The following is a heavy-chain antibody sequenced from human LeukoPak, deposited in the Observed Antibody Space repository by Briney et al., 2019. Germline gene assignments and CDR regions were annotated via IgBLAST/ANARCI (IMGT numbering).Heavy chain of an antibody. CDR2: IYTSGST. Sequence: SETLSLTCTVSGGSISSYYWSWIRQPAGKGLEWIGHIYTSGSTNYNPSLKSRVTISVDTSKNQFSLKLSSVTAADTAVYYCARAWRIAAATWSRFDYWGQGTLVTVSS. D-gene: IGHD6-13*01. CDR1: GGSISSYY. J-gene: IGHJ4*02. V-gene: IGHV4-4*07. CDR3: ARAWRIAAATWSRFDY.